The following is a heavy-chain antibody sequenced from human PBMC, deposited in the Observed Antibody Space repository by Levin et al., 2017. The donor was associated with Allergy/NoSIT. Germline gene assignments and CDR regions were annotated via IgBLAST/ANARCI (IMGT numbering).Heavy chain of an antibody. CDR1: GFTFDDYG. J-gene: IGHJ2*01. V-gene: IGHV3-20*04. CDR3: ARDVRGYSHGYWYFDL. D-gene: IGHD5-18*01. CDR2: INWNGGST. Sequence: GGSLRLSCAASGFTFDDYGMSWVRQAPGKGLEWVSGINWNGGSTGYADSVKGRFTISRDNAKNSLYLQMTSLRAEDTALYYCARDVRGYSHGYWYFDLWGRGTLVTVSS.